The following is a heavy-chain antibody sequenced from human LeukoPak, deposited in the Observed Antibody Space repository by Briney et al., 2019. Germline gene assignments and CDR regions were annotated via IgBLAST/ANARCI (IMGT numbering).Heavy chain of an antibody. Sequence: ASVKVSCKASGYTFTSYYMHWVRQAPGQGLEWMGIINPSGGSTSYAQKFQGRVTMTRDMSTSTVYMELSSLRSEDTAVYYCARGVGCSGGSCYSSIDYWGQGTLVTVSS. V-gene: IGHV1-46*01. CDR1: GYTFTSYY. D-gene: IGHD2-15*01. CDR2: INPSGGST. J-gene: IGHJ4*02. CDR3: ARGVGCSGGSCYSSIDY.